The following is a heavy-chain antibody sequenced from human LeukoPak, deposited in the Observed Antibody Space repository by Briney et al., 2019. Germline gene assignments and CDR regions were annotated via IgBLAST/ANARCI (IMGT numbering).Heavy chain of an antibody. Sequence: GGSLRLSCAASGFIFSSYWMSWVRQAPGKGLEWVANIKQDGSEKYHVDSVKGRFTISRDNAKNSLYLQMNSLRAEDTAVYYCARLIVIPGGIDVWGQGTTVTVSS. D-gene: IGHD2/OR15-2a*01. CDR2: IKQDGSEK. J-gene: IGHJ6*02. CDR1: GFIFSSYW. CDR3: ARLIVIPGGIDV. V-gene: IGHV3-7*03.